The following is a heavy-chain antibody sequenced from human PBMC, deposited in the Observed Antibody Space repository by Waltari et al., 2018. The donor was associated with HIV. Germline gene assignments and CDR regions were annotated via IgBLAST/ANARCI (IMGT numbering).Heavy chain of an antibody. D-gene: IGHD3-22*01. CDR2: ISYDGSNK. J-gene: IGHJ6*02. CDR1: GVTFNTYA. V-gene: IGHV3-30*01. CDR3: ARDSSGYYYVGYGMDV. Sequence: QVQLVESGGGVVQPGRSMRLSCAASGVTFNTYAIYWVRQAPGKGLECVAVISYDGSNKYYADSVKGRFTISRDNSKNTLYLQMNSLRAEDTAVYYCARDSSGYYYVGYGMDVWGQGTTVTVSS.